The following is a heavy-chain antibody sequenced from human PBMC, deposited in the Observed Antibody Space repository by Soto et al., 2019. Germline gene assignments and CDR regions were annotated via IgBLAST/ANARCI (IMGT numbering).Heavy chain of an antibody. CDR1: GFTFSSYA. Sequence: GGSLRLSCAASGFTFSSYAMHWVRQAPGKGLEWVAVISYDGSNKYYADSVKGRFTISRDNSKNTLYLQMNSLRAEDTAVYYCARSSGQQLWFNFDYWGQGTLVTV. V-gene: IGHV3-30-3*01. CDR3: ARSSGQQLWFNFDY. D-gene: IGHD5-18*01. J-gene: IGHJ4*02. CDR2: ISYDGSNK.